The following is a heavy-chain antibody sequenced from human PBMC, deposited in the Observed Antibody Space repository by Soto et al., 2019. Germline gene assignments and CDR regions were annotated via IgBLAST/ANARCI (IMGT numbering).Heavy chain of an antibody. CDR3: ATCITGTTQWTTGFDP. D-gene: IGHD1-20*01. CDR2: FDPEDGET. V-gene: IGHV1-24*01. CDR1: GYTLTELS. J-gene: IGHJ5*02. Sequence: ASVKVSCKVSGYTLTELSMHWVRQAPGKGLEWMGGFDPEDGETIYAQKFQGRVTMSEDTSTDTAYMELSSLRSEDTAVYYCATCITGTTQWTTGFDPWGQGTLVTAPQ.